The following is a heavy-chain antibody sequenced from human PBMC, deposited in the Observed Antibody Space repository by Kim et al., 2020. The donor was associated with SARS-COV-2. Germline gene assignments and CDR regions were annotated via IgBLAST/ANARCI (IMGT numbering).Heavy chain of an antibody. CDR3: ARDPQFGYYYNYYGMDV. V-gene: IGHV1-3*01. Sequence: ASVKVSCKASGYTFTSYAMHWVRQAPGQRLEWMGWINAGNGNTKYSQKFQGRVTITRDTSASTAYMELSSLRSEDTAVYYCARDPQFGYYYNYYGMDVWGQGTTVTVSS. J-gene: IGHJ6*02. CDR2: INAGNGNT. D-gene: IGHD3-16*01. CDR1: GYTFTSYA.